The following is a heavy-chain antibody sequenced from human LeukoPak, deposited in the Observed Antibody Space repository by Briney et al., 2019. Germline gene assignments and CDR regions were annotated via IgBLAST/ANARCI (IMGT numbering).Heavy chain of an antibody. D-gene: IGHD4-11*01. CDR2: IIPIFGTA. J-gene: IGHJ4*02. V-gene: IGHV1-69*01. CDR1: GGTFSSYA. CDR3: ARLTPTVTRLGVPDY. Sequence: SVKVSCKASGGTFSSYAISWVRQAPGQGLEWMGGIIPIFGTANYAQKFQGRVTITADESTSTAYMELSSLRSEDTAVYYCARLTPTVTRLGVPDYWGQGTLVTVSS.